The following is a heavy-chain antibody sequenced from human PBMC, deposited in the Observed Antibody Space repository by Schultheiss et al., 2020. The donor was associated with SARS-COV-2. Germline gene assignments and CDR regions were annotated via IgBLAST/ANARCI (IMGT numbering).Heavy chain of an antibody. CDR2: IKSKTDGGTT. Sequence: GESLKISCAASGFTFSNAWMSWVRQAPGKGLEWVGRIKSKTDGGTTDYAAPVKGRFTISRDDSKNTLYLQMNSLKTEDTAVYYCSTYRGRIDYWGQGTLVTVSS. CDR1: GFTFSNAW. J-gene: IGHJ4*02. D-gene: IGHD2-21*01. V-gene: IGHV3-15*01. CDR3: STYRGRIDY.